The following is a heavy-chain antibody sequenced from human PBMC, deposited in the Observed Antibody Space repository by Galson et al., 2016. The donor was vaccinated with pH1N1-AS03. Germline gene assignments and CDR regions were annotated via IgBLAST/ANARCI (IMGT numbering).Heavy chain of an antibody. CDR2: ISGYDDDT. J-gene: IGHJ3*02. CDR3: ARDRGFRPDTFDI. V-gene: IGHV1-18*04. CDR1: GYTFSTYG. Sequence: VKVFCKASGYTFSTYGVSWVRQAPGQGLEWMGWISGYDDDTNYAQNVAGRVTMTTDKSTSTVYMELRSLRSDDTAVYYCARDRGFRPDTFDIWGQGTWVTVSS. D-gene: IGHD2-15*01.